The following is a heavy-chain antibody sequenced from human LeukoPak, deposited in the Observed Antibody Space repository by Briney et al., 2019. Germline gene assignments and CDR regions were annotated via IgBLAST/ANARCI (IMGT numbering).Heavy chain of an antibody. J-gene: IGHJ5*02. CDR1: GYTFTGYY. CDR3: ARALGYGSGSYSQPLNWFDP. Sequence: ASVKVSCKASGYTFTGYYMHWVRQAPGQGLEWMGWINPSSGGTKFAQKFQGRVTMTSDTSISAAYMELSRLRSGDTAVYYCARALGYGSGSYSQPLNWFDPWGQGTLVTVPS. D-gene: IGHD3-10*01. CDR2: INPSSGGT. V-gene: IGHV1-2*02.